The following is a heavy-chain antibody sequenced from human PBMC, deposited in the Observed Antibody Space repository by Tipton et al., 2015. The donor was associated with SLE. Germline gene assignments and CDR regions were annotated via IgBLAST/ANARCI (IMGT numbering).Heavy chain of an antibody. J-gene: IGHJ4*02. V-gene: IGHV4-38-2*02. CDR2: FYHSGGT. Sequence: LRLSCTVSGFSITNGYYWGWIRQSPGKGLEWIGSFYHSGGTYYNPSLNSRVTISLDTSKNQFSLKLTSATAADTAVYYCAKTVAGAAYLFDLWGQGTLVTVSS. D-gene: IGHD6-19*01. CDR1: GFSITNGYY. CDR3: AKTVAGAAYLFDL.